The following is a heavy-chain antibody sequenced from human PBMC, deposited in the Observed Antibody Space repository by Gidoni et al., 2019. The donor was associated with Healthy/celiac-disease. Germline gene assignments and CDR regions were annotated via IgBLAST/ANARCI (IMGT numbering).Heavy chain of an antibody. CDR2: IIPIFGTA. CDR3: ASNRLVTLANHDAFDI. D-gene: IGHD3-16*01. V-gene: IGHV1-69*01. J-gene: IGHJ3*02. Sequence: QVQLVQSGAEVKKPGSSVKVSCKASGGTFSSYAISWVRQAPGQGLEWMGGIIPIFGTANYAQKFQGRVTITADESTSTAYMELSSLRSEDTAVYYCASNRLVTLANHDAFDIWGQGTMVTVSS. CDR1: GGTFSSYA.